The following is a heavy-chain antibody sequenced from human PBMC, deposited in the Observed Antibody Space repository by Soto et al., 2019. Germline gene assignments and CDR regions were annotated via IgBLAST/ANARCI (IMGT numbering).Heavy chain of an antibody. CDR1: GYTFTNYG. Sequence: QVQLVQSGAEVKKPGASVKVSCKASGYTFTNYGMSWVRQAPGQGLEWMGWISAYNGNTNYAEKLQGRVTMTTDTSTTTVYMDLRNLRSDDTAVYYCARDNKSPLPPFRGDYWGQGTLVTVSS. D-gene: IGHD3-10*01. V-gene: IGHV1-18*01. CDR2: ISAYNGNT. CDR3: ARDNKSPLPPFRGDY. J-gene: IGHJ4*02.